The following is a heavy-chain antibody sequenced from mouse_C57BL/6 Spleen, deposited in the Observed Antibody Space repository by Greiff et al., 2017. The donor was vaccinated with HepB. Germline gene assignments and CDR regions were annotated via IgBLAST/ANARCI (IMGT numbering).Heavy chain of an antibody. CDR2: IYPRSGNT. CDR1: GYTFTSYG. J-gene: IGHJ2*01. Sequence: VMLQQSGAELARPGASVKLSCKASGYTFTSYGISWVKLRTGQGLEWIGEIYPRSGNTYYNEKFKGKATLTADKSSSTAYMELRSLTSEDSAVYFCARGDSSGYDDYWGQGTTLTVSS. D-gene: IGHD3-2*02. V-gene: IGHV1-81*01. CDR3: ARGDSSGYDDY.